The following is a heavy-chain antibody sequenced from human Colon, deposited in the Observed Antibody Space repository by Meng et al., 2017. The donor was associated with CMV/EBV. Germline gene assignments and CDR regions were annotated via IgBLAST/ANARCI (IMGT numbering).Heavy chain of an antibody. D-gene: IGHD2-2*01. CDR3: ARATYVVPAAIGPDY. CDR2: VYYSGSA. V-gene: IGHV4-59*11. Sequence: SETLSLTCTVSGESMRSHYWSWIRQPPGKGLEWMGHVYYSGSATYSPSLRSRVSISVDMSKNQFSLKVRSVTAADTAMYYCARATYVVPAAIGPDYWGQGTLVTVSS. CDR1: GESMRSHY. J-gene: IGHJ4*02.